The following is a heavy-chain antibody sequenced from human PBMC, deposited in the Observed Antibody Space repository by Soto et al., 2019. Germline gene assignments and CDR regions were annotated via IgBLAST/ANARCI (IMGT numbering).Heavy chain of an antibody. D-gene: IGHD3-22*01. CDR2: IRSNADGGTA. CDR1: GFTFNNAW. J-gene: IGHJ4*02. CDR3: TTERYFESSGRVNVLNFDY. Sequence: EVQLVESGGGLVKPGGSLRLSYAASGFTFNNAWMNWVRQAPGKGLEWVGRIRSNADGGTADYAAPVKGRFTISRDDSKNTLYLQMNSLKTEDTAVYYCTTERYFESSGRVNVLNFDYWGQGTLVAVSS. V-gene: IGHV3-15*07.